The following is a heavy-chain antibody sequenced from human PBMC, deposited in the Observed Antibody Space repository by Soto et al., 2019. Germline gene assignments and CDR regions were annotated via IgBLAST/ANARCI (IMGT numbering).Heavy chain of an antibody. D-gene: IGHD2-21*02. Sequence: PSETLSLTCTVSGGSISSGDYYWSWIRQPPGKGLEWIGYIYYSGSTYYNPSLKSRVTISVDTSKNQFSLKLSSVTAADTAVYYCAKSEFGGNSVAFDHWGQGTLVTVSS. CDR1: GGSISSGDYY. CDR2: IYYSGST. J-gene: IGHJ4*02. CDR3: AKSEFGGNSVAFDH. V-gene: IGHV4-30-4*01.